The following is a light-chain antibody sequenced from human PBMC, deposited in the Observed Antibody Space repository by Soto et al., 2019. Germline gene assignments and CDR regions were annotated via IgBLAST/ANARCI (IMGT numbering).Light chain of an antibody. Sequence: QSVLTQPRSVSGSPGQSVTISCTGTSNDVGGYNYVSWYQQHPGKAPKLMIYDVSKRPSGVPDRFSGPKSGNTASLTISGLQAEDEADYYCCSYAGRSYVFGTGTKVTVL. CDR3: CSYAGRSYV. CDR1: SNDVGGYNY. CDR2: DVS. J-gene: IGLJ1*01. V-gene: IGLV2-11*01.